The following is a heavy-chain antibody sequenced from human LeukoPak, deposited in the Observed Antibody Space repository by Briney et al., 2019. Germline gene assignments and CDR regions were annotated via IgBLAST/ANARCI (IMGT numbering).Heavy chain of an antibody. CDR1: GGSFSFYF. D-gene: IGHD3-10*01. Sequence: PSETLSLTCTVSGGSFSFYFWHWIRQPPGKGLEWIGEIDNRGSTSYTPSLRGRVIVSVDTSRNDVSLKLTSVTAADTAVYYCARDSDSGFQWGQGTLVTVSS. J-gene: IGHJ1*01. CDR3: ARDSDSGFQ. CDR2: IDNRGST. V-gene: IGHV4-34*01.